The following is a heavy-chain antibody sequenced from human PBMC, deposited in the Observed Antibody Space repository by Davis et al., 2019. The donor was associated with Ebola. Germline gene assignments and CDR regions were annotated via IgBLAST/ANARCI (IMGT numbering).Heavy chain of an antibody. CDR1: GFTFSGSA. D-gene: IGHD6-19*01. CDR2: IRSKANSYAT. V-gene: IGHV3-73*01. CDR3: TAVAGTSDY. J-gene: IGHJ4*02. Sequence: GESLKISCAASGFTFSGSAMHWVRQVSGKGLEWVGRIRSKANSYATAYAASVKGRFTISRDDSKNTAYLQMNSLKTEDTAVYYCTAVAGTSDYWGQGTLVTVSS.